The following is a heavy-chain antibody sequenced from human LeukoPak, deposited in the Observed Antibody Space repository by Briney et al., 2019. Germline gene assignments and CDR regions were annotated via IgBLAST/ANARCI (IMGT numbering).Heavy chain of an antibody. D-gene: IGHD1-26*01. J-gene: IGHJ4*02. CDR1: GFTFSSYA. CDR3: ARADQWELLGPHDY. Sequence: GSLRLSCAASGFTFSSYAMHWVRQPPGKGLEWVAVISYDGSNKYYADSVKGRFTISRDNSKNTLYLQMNSLRAEDTAVYYCARADQWELLGPHDYWGQGTLVTVSS. V-gene: IGHV3-30-3*01. CDR2: ISYDGSNK.